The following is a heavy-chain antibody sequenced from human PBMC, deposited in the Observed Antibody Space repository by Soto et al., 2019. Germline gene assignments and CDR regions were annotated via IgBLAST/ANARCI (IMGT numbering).Heavy chain of an antibody. Sequence: EVQLVESGGGLVKPGGSLRLSCAASGFTFSSYSMNWVRQAPGKGLEWVSSISSSSSYIYYADSVKGRFTISRDNAKNSLYLQTNSLRAEDTAVYYCARDRSSGWSGWGQGTPVTVSS. CDR2: ISSSSSYI. D-gene: IGHD6-19*01. CDR3: ARDRSSGWSG. V-gene: IGHV3-21*01. CDR1: GFTFSSYS. J-gene: IGHJ4*02.